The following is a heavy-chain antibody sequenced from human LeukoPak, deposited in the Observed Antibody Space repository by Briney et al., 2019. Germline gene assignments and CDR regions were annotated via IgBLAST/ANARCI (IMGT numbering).Heavy chain of an antibody. CDR1: GGSISYFY. Sequence: SETLSLTCTVSGGSISYFYWSWIRQPAGKGLEWIGRIYTSGSTNYNPSLKSRVTMSVDTSKKQFSLKLSSVTAADTAVYYCASLTFGAVAFDYWGQGTLVTVSS. CDR2: IYTSGST. V-gene: IGHV4-4*07. CDR3: ASLTFGAVAFDY. D-gene: IGHD3-16*01. J-gene: IGHJ4*02.